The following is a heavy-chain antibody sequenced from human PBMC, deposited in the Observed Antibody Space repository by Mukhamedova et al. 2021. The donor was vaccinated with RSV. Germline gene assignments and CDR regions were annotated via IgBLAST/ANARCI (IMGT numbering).Heavy chain of an antibody. CDR3: VGGYQLLQGGGDY. Sequence: TYYADSVKGRFTISRDNSKNTLYLQMNSLRAEDTAVYYCVGGYQLLQGGGDYWGQGTLVTVSS. V-gene: IGHV3-23*01. CDR2: T. J-gene: IGHJ4*02. D-gene: IGHD2-2*01.